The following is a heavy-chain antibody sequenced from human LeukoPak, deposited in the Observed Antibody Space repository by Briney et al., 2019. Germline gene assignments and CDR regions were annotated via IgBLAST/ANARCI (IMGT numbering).Heavy chain of an antibody. J-gene: IGHJ4*02. CDR3: AKVKHDSSGYYYYFDY. CDR2: ISGSGGST. D-gene: IGHD3-22*01. Sequence: GGSLRLSCAASGFTFSSYAMSWVRQAPGKGLEWVSAISGSGGSTYYADSVKGRFTISRDNSKNTLYLQMNSMRAEDTAVYYCAKVKHDSSGYYYYFDYWGQGTLVTVSS. CDR1: GFTFSSYA. V-gene: IGHV3-23*01.